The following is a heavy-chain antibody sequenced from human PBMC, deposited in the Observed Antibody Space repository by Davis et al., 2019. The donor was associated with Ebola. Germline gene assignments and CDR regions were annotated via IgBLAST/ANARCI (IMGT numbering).Heavy chain of an antibody. Sequence: SVKVSCKASGGTFSSYAISWVRQAPGQGLEWMGGIIPIFGTANYAQKFQGRVTITADESTSTAYMELSSLRSEDTAVYYCTRDPGPVLLWFGESFDAFKSWGQGTMVTVSS. CDR2: IIPIFGTA. V-gene: IGHV1-69*13. D-gene: IGHD3-10*01. J-gene: IGHJ3*02. CDR3: TRDPGPVLLWFGESFDAFKS. CDR1: GGTFSSYA.